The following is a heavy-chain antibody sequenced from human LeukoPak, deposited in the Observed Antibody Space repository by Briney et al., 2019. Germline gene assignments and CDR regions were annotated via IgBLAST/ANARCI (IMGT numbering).Heavy chain of an antibody. J-gene: IGHJ4*02. V-gene: IGHV3-23*01. D-gene: IGHD3-10*01. CDR1: GFTFSDFD. CDR2: ISGSGGST. Sequence: GGSLRLSCAASGFTFSDFDIHWVRQASGKGLECVSPISGSGGSTYYAVSVRGGFTVSRDNSNNTLFLQMDSLRAEDTAVYYCAKSATGSRWPSIDYWGQGTLVTVSS. CDR3: AKSATGSRWPSIDY.